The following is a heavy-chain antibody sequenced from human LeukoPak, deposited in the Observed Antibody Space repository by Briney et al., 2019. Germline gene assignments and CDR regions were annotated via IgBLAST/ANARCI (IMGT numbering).Heavy chain of an antibody. CDR3: AMGDVDTATYMDV. V-gene: IGHV3-66*02. CDR1: GFTVSSNY. CDR2: IYSGGST. D-gene: IGHD5-18*01. J-gene: IGHJ6*03. Sequence: GGSLRLSCAASGFTVSSNYMSWVRQAPGKGLEWVSVIYSGGSTYYADSVKGRFTISRDNSKNTLYLRMNSLRAEDTAVYYCAMGDVDTATYMDVWGKGTTVTVSS.